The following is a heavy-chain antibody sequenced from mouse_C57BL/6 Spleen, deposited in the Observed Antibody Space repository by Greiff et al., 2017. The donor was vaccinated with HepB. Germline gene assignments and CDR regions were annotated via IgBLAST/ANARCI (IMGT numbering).Heavy chain of an antibody. CDR1: GYTFTSYW. D-gene: IGHD1-1*01. CDR3: ARGYYGSSPFAY. J-gene: IGHJ3*01. CDR2: IYPGSGST. V-gene: IGHV1-55*01. Sequence: VQLQQPGAELVKPGASVKMSCKASGYTFTSYWITWVKQRPGQGLEWIGDIYPGSGSTNYNEKFKSKATLTVDTSSSTAYMQLRSLTSEDSAVYYCARGYYGSSPFAYWGQGTLVTVSA.